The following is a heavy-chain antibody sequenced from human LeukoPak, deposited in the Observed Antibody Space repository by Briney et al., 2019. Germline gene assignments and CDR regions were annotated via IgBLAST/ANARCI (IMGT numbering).Heavy chain of an antibody. V-gene: IGHV4-38-2*02. D-gene: IGHD5-18*01. CDR2: IYHSGST. CDR3: ASAGPWQDGYFSDH. J-gene: IGHJ4*01. CDR1: GYSISSGYH. Sequence: SETLSLTCTVSGYSISSGYHWGWIRQPPGKGLEWIGSIYHSGSTYYNPSLKSRVTISVDTSKNQFSLKLSSVTAADTAVSYCASAGPWQDGYFSDHWGQQTLLTVSS.